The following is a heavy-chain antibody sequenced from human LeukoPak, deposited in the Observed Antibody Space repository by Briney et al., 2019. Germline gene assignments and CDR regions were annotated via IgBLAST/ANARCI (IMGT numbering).Heavy chain of an antibody. CDR2: FDPEDGET. Sequence: ASVKVSCKVSGYTLTELSMHWVRQAPGKGLEWMGGFDPEDGETIYAQKFQGRVTMTEDASTDTAYMELSSLRSEDTAVYYCATISNYYGSGSYPLDYWGQGTLVTVSS. CDR3: ATISNYYGSGSYPLDY. V-gene: IGHV1-24*01. D-gene: IGHD3-10*01. CDR1: GYTLTELS. J-gene: IGHJ4*02.